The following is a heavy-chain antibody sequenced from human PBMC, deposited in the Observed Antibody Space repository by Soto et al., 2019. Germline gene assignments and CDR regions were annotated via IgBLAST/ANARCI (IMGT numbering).Heavy chain of an antibody. CDR1: GFTFSSYA. V-gene: IGHV3-21*01. J-gene: IGHJ6*02. CDR3: ERAACSSYRGYLISAHMDV. D-gene: IGHD2-2*01. Sequence: EVPLVESGGGLVKPGGSLRLSCAASGFTFSSYAMSWVRQAPGKGLEWVSTITDTSIDIYYAGSVKGRFTISRDNASNSLDHALNSLRAEDTAVYDCERAACSSYRGYLISAHMDVWGQGTTVTVSS. CDR2: ITDTSIDI.